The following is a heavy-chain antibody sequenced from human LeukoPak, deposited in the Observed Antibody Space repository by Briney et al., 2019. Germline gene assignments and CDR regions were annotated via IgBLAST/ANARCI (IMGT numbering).Heavy chain of an antibody. D-gene: IGHD1-26*01. Sequence: ASVKVSCKASGYTFTVYYIRCGRHSPRLGLELMSWMNAKRSSTDYAQKVQGRVTMTRDTSINTVYMELSRLRAGDTAVYYCARGRDSGRHAYYFDFWGQGTLVTISS. CDR3: ARGRDSGRHAYYFDF. J-gene: IGHJ4*02. CDR1: GYTFTVYY. V-gene: IGHV1-2*02. CDR2: MNAKRSST.